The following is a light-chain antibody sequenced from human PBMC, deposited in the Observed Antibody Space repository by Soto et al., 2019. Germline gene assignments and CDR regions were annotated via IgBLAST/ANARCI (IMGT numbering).Light chain of an antibody. J-gene: IGKJ1*01. CDR1: QSVSSNY. Sequence: EIVLTQSPDTLSLSPGERATLSCRASQSVSSNYLAWYRRKPGQAPRLLIYGASYRATDIPGRFSGSGSGTDFTLTITRLEPEDFAVYYCQQYGSSPPTFGPGTRVEIK. CDR3: QQYGSSPPT. V-gene: IGKV3-20*01. CDR2: GAS.